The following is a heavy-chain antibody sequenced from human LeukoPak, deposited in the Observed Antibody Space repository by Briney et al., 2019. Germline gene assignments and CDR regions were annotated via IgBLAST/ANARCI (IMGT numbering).Heavy chain of an antibody. D-gene: IGHD1-14*01. CDR3: AKQTGGWHDHYFDY. J-gene: IGHJ4*02. CDR2: ISGSGGST. CDR1: GFTFSSYA. Sequence: GGSLRLSCAASGFTFSSYAMHWVRQAPGKGLEWVSGISGSGGSTYYAGSVKGRFTISRDSSKNTLYLQMNRLRVEDTAVYYCAKQTGGWHDHYFDYWGQGTLVTVSS. V-gene: IGHV3-23*01.